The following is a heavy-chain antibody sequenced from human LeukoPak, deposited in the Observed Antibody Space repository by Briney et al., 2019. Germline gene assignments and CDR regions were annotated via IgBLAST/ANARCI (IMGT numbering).Heavy chain of an antibody. V-gene: IGHV3-21*01. D-gene: IGHD2-2*01. CDR3: ARDLRRVVVVPAAMPLGY. J-gene: IGHJ4*02. CDR1: GFTSSSYS. CDR2: ISSSSSYI. Sequence: GSLRLSCAASGFTSSSYSMNWVRQAPGKGLEWVSSISSSSSYIYYADSVKGRFTISRDNAKNSLYLQMNSLRAEDTAVYYCARDLRRVVVVPAAMPLGYWGQGTLVTVSS.